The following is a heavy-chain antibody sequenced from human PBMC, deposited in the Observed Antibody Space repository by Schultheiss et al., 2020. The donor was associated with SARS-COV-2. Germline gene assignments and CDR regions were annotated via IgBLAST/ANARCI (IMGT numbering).Heavy chain of an antibody. V-gene: IGHV4-34*01. Sequence: SQTLSLTCTVSGGSISSYYWTWIRQPPGKGLEWIGEINHSGSTNYNPSLKSRVTISVDTSKNQFSLKLSSATAADSAVYYCARDRWGSPEYWGQGTLVTVSS. CDR2: INHSGST. CDR3: ARDRWGSPEY. D-gene: IGHD3-16*01. J-gene: IGHJ4*02. CDR1: GGSISSYY.